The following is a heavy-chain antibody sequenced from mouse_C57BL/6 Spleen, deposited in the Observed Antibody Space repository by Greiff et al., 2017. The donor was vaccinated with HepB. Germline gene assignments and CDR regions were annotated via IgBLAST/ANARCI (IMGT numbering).Heavy chain of an antibody. V-gene: IGHV1-15*01. CDR2: IDPETGGT. CDR1: GYTFTDYE. Sequence: QVQLQQSGAELVRPGASVTLSCKASGYTFTDYEMHWVKQTPVHGLEWIGAIDPETGGTAYNQKFKGKAILTADKSSSTAYMELRSLTSEDSAVYYCTREGVYGSRYFDYWGQGTTLTVSS. D-gene: IGHD1-1*01. CDR3: TREGVYGSRYFDY. J-gene: IGHJ2*01.